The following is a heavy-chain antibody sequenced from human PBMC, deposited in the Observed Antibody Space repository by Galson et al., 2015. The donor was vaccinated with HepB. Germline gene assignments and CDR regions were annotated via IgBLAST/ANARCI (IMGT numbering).Heavy chain of an antibody. J-gene: IGHJ4*02. Sequence: SLRLSCAASGFTFSSYAMNWVRQAPGKGLEWVGRIKSKTDGGTTDYAAPVKGRFTISRDDSKNTLYLQMNSLKTEDTAVYYCTTDSYYYDSSGYSYFDYWGQGTLVTVSS. V-gene: IGHV3-15*07. CDR1: GFTFSSYA. D-gene: IGHD3-22*01. CDR2: IKSKTDGGTT. CDR3: TTDSYYYDSSGYSYFDY.